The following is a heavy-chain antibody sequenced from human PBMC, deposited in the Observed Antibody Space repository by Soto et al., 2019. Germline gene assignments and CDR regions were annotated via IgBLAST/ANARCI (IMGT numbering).Heavy chain of an antibody. J-gene: IGHJ5*02. D-gene: IGHD3-3*01. CDR2: IYYSGST. CDR1: GDSITSTDYY. Sequence: SETLSLTCTATGDSITSTDYYWGWIRQPPGKGLEWVASIYYSGSTYHNPSLKSRVTISVDTSKNQFSLKVTSVTAADTAVYYCARHWRTGYSTVFGVVMGWLDPSGKGTRVTVSS. CDR3: ARHWRTGYSTVFGVVMGWLDP. V-gene: IGHV4-39*01.